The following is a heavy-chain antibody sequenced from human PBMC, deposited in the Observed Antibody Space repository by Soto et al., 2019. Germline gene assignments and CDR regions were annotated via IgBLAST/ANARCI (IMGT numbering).Heavy chain of an antibody. V-gene: IGHV4-4*07. Sequence: SETLSLTCTVSGGSISSYYWSRIRQPAGKGLEWIGRIYTSGSTNYNPSLKSRVTMSVDASKNQFSLKLSSVTAADTAVYYCARDYDFWSGAVYYYYGMDVWGQGTTVTVSS. CDR3: ARDYDFWSGAVYYYYGMDV. CDR2: IYTSGST. D-gene: IGHD3-3*01. J-gene: IGHJ6*02. CDR1: GGSISSYY.